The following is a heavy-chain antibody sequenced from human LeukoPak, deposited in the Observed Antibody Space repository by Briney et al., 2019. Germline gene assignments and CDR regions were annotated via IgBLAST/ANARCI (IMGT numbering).Heavy chain of an antibody. V-gene: IGHV4-34*01. CDR2: INHSGTT. CDR1: GGSFSGYY. Sequence: SETLSLTCAVSGGSFSGYYWSWIRQSPGKGLEWIGEINHSGTTNYNPSLKSRVTISVDTSKNQFSLKLSSVTAADTAVHYCAIQQPGISVPGTIYAFDIWGQGTMVTVSS. J-gene: IGHJ3*02. CDR3: AIQQPGISVPGTIYAFDI. D-gene: IGHD6-13*01.